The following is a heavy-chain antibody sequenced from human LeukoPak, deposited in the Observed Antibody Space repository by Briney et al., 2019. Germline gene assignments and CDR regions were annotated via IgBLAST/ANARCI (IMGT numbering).Heavy chain of an antibody. V-gene: IGHV4-34*01. CDR3: ARPPKSSGYSYGMANAFDI. J-gene: IGHJ3*02. CDR2: INHSGST. CDR1: GGSFSGYY. Sequence: KPSETLSLTCAVYGGSFSGYYWSWIRQPPGKGLEWIGEINHSGSTNYNPSLKSRVTISVDTSKNQFTLKLSSVTAADTAVYYYARPPKSSGYSYGMANAFDIWGQGTMVTVSS. D-gene: IGHD5-18*01.